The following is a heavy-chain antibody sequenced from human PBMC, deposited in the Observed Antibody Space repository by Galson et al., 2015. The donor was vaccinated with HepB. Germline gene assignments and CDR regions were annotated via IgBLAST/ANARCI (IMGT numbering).Heavy chain of an antibody. D-gene: IGHD3-22*01. CDR1: GFTFSSYS. Sequence: SLRLSCAASGFTFSSYSMNWVRQAPGKGLEWVSSISSSSSYIYYADSVKGRFTISRDNAKNSLYLQMNSLRAEDTAVYYCARDNWYFRDDDSSGPDIWGQGTMVTVSS. J-gene: IGHJ3*02. CDR2: ISSSSSYI. CDR3: ARDNWYFRDDDSSGPDI. V-gene: IGHV3-21*01.